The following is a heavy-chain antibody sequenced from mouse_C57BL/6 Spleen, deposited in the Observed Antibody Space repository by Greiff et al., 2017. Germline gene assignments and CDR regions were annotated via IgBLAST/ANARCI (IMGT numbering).Heavy chain of an antibody. CDR3: ASEDYYGSSYVDLWYFDV. J-gene: IGHJ1*03. V-gene: IGHV14-3*01. D-gene: IGHD1-1*01. CDR2: IDPANGNT. CDR1: GFNIKNTY. Sequence: EVQLQESVAELVRPGASVKLSCTASGFNIKNTYMHWVKQRPEQGLEWIGRIDPANGNTKYAPKFQGKATITADTSSNTAYLQLSSLTSEDTAIYYCASEDYYGSSYVDLWYFDVWGTGTTVTVSS.